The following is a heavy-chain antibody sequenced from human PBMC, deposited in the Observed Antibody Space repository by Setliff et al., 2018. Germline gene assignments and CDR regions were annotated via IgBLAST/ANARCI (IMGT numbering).Heavy chain of an antibody. J-gene: IGHJ6*02. CDR2: INHSGTT. Sequence: PSETLSLTCAVYGGSFSSFYWSWIRQPPGKGLEWIGEINHSGTTNYNPSLKSRVTISVDTSKKQFSLKLSSVTAADTAVYYCARLSWDGLRYHGLDVWGQGTTVTVSS. CDR1: GGSFSSFY. V-gene: IGHV4-34*01. CDR3: ARLSWDGLRYHGLDV. D-gene: IGHD3-10*01.